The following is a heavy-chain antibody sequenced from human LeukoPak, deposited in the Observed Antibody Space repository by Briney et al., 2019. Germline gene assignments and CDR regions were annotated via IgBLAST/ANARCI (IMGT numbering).Heavy chain of an antibody. Sequence: GGSLRLSCAASGFTFSSYSMNWVRQAPGKGLEWVSSISSSSSYIYYADSVKGRFTISRDNAKNSLYLQMNSLRAEDTAVYYCARDIAAAGTPYYFDYWGQGTLVTVSS. D-gene: IGHD6-13*01. V-gene: IGHV3-21*01. J-gene: IGHJ4*02. CDR1: GFTFSSYS. CDR2: ISSSSSYI. CDR3: ARDIAAAGTPYYFDY.